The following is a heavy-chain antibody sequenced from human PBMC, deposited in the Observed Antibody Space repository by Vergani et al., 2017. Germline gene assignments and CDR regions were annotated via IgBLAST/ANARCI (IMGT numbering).Heavy chain of an antibody. Sequence: QVQVVQSGAEVKKSGASVKVSCKTSGYTFSNYYMHWVRQAPGQGLEWMGIINPSGGHTNYAQKFQGRVTMTRDTSTSTVYMELSSLRSEDTAIYYCARDPTPYYYGSGSYSATWFDPWGQGTLVTVSS. CDR3: ARDPTPYYYGSGSYSATWFDP. CDR1: GYTFSNYY. CDR2: INPSGGHT. V-gene: IGHV1-46*01. D-gene: IGHD3-10*01. J-gene: IGHJ5*02.